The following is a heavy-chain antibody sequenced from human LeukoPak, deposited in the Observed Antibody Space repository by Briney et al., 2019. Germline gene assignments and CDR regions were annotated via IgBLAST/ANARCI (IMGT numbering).Heavy chain of an antibody. CDR3: AKDLTYNWNYFDY. CDR2: IRYDGSNK. J-gene: IGHJ4*02. V-gene: IGHV3-30*02. Sequence: GGSLRLSCAASGFTFSSYGMHWVRQAPGKGLEWVAFIRYDGSNKYYADPVKGRFTISRDNSKNTLYLQMNSLRAEDTAVYYCAKDLTYNWNYFDYWGQGTLVTVSS. D-gene: IGHD1-20*01. CDR1: GFTFSSYG.